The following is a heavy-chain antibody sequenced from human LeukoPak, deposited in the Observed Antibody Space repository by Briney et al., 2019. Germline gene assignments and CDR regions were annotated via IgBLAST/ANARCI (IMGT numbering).Heavy chain of an antibody. CDR2: IKSKSDGGTI. J-gene: IGHJ4*02. CDR3: TTLGSIATAAMGGY. CDR1: GFTFNNAW. Sequence: GGSLRLSCAASGFTFNNAWMNWVRQAPGKGLEWVGCIKSKSDGGTIDYAAPVKGRFTISRDDSKNTLYLQMNSLKTEDTAFYYCTTLGSIATAAMGGYWGQGTLVTVSS. V-gene: IGHV3-15*01. D-gene: IGHD6-13*01.